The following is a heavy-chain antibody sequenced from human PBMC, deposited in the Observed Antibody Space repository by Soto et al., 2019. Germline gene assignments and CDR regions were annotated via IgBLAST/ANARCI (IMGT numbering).Heavy chain of an antibody. Sequence: ASVKVSCKASGYTFTSYGISWVRQAPGQGLEWMGWISAYNGNTNYAQKIQGRVTMTTDTSTSTAYMELRSLRSDDTAVYYFARVPPSIAVAGVTYYFDYWGQGTLVTVSS. D-gene: IGHD6-19*01. V-gene: IGHV1-18*01. CDR2: ISAYNGNT. J-gene: IGHJ4*02. CDR3: ARVPPSIAVAGVTYYFDY. CDR1: GYTFTSYG.